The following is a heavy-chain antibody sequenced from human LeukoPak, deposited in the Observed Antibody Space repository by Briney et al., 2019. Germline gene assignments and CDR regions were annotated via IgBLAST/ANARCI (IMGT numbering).Heavy chain of an antibody. V-gene: IGHV3-30*04. CDR2: ISYDETNR. CDR1: GFTFSSYA. D-gene: IGHD2-2*01. J-gene: IGHJ3*02. CDR3: ARAEVPGAIKSGAFDI. Sequence: GRSLRLSCAASGFTFSSYAMHWVRQAPGKGLEWVAVISYDETNRNYAESVKGRFTISRDNSRNTLYLQMNSLRAEDTAVYYCARAEVPGAIKSGAFDIWGQGTMVTVSS.